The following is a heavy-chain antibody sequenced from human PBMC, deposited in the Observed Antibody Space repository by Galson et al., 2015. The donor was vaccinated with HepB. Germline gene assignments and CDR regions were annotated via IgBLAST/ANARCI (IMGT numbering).Heavy chain of an antibody. V-gene: IGHV3-11*01. CDR1: GFTFSDYY. D-gene: IGHD6-6*01. CDR2: ISSSGSTI. Sequence: SLRLSCAASGFTFSDYYMSWIRQAPGKGLEWVSYISSSGSTIYYADSVKGRFTISRDNAKNSLYLQMNSLRAEDTAVYYCARDVPSSSSFYYYYGMDVWGQGTTVTVSS. J-gene: IGHJ6*02. CDR3: ARDVPSSSSFYYYYGMDV.